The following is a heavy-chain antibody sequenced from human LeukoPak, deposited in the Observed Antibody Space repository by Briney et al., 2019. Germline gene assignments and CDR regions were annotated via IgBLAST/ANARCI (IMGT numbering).Heavy chain of an antibody. CDR3: ARDEGMVVAASSFDY. Sequence: ASVKVSCKASGYTFTGYYMHWVRQAPGQGLAWMGWINPNSGGTNYAQKFQGRVTMTRDTSISTAYMELSRLRSDDTAVYYCARDEGMVVAASSFDYWGQGTLVTVSS. V-gene: IGHV1-2*02. D-gene: IGHD2-15*01. CDR2: INPNSGGT. CDR1: GYTFTGYY. J-gene: IGHJ4*02.